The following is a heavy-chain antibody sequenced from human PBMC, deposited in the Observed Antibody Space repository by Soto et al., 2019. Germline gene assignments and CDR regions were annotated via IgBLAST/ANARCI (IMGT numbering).Heavy chain of an antibody. CDR2: TSHDGVT. J-gene: IGHJ6*02. Sequence: SETLSLTCAVSSGSIDNVYWWSWVRQSPGKGLEWIGETSHDGVTNYNPSLEGRVTISIDKSKNQFYLKLSSVTAADTAVYYCAREVVDSRYFYYGLDVWGQGTTVTVSS. D-gene: IGHD2-15*01. CDR3: AREVVDSRYFYYGLDV. CDR1: SGSIDNVYW. V-gene: IGHV4-4*02.